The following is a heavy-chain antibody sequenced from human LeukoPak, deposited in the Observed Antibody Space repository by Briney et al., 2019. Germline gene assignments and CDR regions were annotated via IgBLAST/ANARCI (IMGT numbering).Heavy chain of an antibody. CDR2: IYHSGST. D-gene: IGHD3-3*01. CDR1: GGSISSGGYS. CDR3: AGANQYYAVDY. Sequence: ASQTLSLTCAVSGGSISSGGYSWSWIRQPPGKGLEWIGYIYHSGSTYYNPSLKSRVTISVDRSKNQFSLKLSSVTAADTAVYYCAGANQYYAVDYWGQGTLVTVSS. J-gene: IGHJ4*02. V-gene: IGHV4-30-2*01.